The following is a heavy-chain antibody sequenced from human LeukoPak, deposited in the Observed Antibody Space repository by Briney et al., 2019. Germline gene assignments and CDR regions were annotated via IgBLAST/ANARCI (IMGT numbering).Heavy chain of an antibody. CDR3: TTSACTNGVCYTSVDY. CDR1: GFTFSSYA. D-gene: IGHD2-8*01. Sequence: GGSLRLSCAASGFTFSSYAMSWVRQAPGKGLEWVAFIRYDGSNKYYADSVKGRFTISRDNSKNTLYLQMNSLKTEDTAVYYCTTSACTNGVCYTSVDYWGQGTLVTVSS. V-gene: IGHV3-30*02. J-gene: IGHJ4*02. CDR2: IRYDGSNK.